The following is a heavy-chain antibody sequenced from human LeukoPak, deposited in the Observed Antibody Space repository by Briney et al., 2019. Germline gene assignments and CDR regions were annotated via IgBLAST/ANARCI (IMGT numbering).Heavy chain of an antibody. CDR1: GFPFSSYW. CDR2: IKQDGSKK. J-gene: IGHJ4*02. CDR3: AREKKVAGLYYFDY. Sequence: PGGSLRLSCVASGFPFSSYWMTWVRQAPGKGLEWVANIKQDGSKKSYVDSVKGRFTISRDNAKNSLYLQMNSLRAEDTAVYYCAREKKVAGLYYFDYWGQGTLVTVSS. V-gene: IGHV3-7*01. D-gene: IGHD6-19*01.